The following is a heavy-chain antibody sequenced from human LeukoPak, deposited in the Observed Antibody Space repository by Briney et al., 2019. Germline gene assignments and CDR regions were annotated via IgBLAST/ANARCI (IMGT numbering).Heavy chain of an antibody. CDR3: ATHITIFGVVYFDY. V-gene: IGHV1-8*01. CDR2: MNPNSGNT. Sequence: ASVKVSCKASGYTFTSYDINWVRQATGQGLEWMGWMNPNSGNTGYAQKFQGRVTMTRNTSISTAYMELSSLRSEDTAVYYCATHITIFGVVYFDYWGQGTLVTVSS. J-gene: IGHJ4*02. CDR1: GYTFTSYD. D-gene: IGHD3-3*01.